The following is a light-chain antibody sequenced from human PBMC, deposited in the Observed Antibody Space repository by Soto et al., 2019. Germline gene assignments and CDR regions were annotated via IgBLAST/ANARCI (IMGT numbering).Light chain of an antibody. Sequence: QSALTQPPSVSVAPGQRVTISCSGTSSNIETGYDVHWYPQLPGTGHKLLIFGNNNRPSGVPARFSSSSSGTSASLAISGLQADDEADYYCQSFDTNLRGSVFGGGSKVTV. CDR1: SSNIETGYD. J-gene: IGLJ3*02. V-gene: IGLV1-40*01. CDR3: QSFDTNLRGSV. CDR2: GNN.